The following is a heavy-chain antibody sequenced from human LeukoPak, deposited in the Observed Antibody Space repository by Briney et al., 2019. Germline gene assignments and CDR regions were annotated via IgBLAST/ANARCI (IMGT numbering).Heavy chain of an antibody. CDR3: ARWQGMVYYGRSGVYYFDY. J-gene: IGHJ4*02. Sequence: SETLSLTCTVSGGSLSSSSYYWGWIRQPPGKGLEWIGSIYYSGSTYYNPSLKSRVTISEDTSKNQFSLKLSSVTAADTAVYYCARWQGMVYYGRSGVYYFDYWGQGTLVTVST. CDR2: IYYSGST. D-gene: IGHD3-22*01. V-gene: IGHV4-39*07. CDR1: GGSLSSSSYY.